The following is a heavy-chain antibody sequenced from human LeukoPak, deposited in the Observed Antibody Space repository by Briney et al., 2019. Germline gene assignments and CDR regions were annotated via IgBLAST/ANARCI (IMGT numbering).Heavy chain of an antibody. CDR1: GYTFTGYN. D-gene: IGHD4-17*01. CDR3: ARDYGDYTPTDAFDI. J-gene: IGHJ3*02. Sequence: ASVKVSCKASGYTFTGYNMHWVRQAPGQGLEWMGWINPNSGGTNYAQKFQGRVTMTRDTSISTAYMELSRLRSDDTAVYYCARDYGDYTPTDAFDIWGQGTMVTVSS. V-gene: IGHV1-2*02. CDR2: INPNSGGT.